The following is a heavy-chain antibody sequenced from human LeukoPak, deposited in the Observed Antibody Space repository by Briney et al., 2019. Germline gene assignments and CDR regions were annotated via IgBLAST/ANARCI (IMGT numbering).Heavy chain of an antibody. J-gene: IGHJ4*02. V-gene: IGHV4-4*07. CDR1: GGSMSNYY. Sequence: PSETLSLTCTVSGGSMSNYYWSWIRQPAGKGLEWIGRIYTSGSTNYNPSLKSRITMSIDTSKNQFSLKLSSVTAADTAVYFCARDESEFDYWAREPWSPSPQ. CDR2: IYTSGST. CDR3: ARDESEFDY.